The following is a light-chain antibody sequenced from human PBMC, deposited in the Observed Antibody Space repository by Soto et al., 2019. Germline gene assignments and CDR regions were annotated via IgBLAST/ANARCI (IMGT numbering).Light chain of an antibody. Sequence: ETGMSQSPATLSVSPGERATLSCRASQSVSSNLAWYQQKPGQAPSLLIYGAFTRATGIPARFSGTGSGTEFTLTISSLQSEDFALYYCQQYNDWPLPFGQGTKVDIK. CDR3: QQYNDWPLP. CDR2: GAF. CDR1: QSVSSN. J-gene: IGKJ1*01. V-gene: IGKV3-15*01.